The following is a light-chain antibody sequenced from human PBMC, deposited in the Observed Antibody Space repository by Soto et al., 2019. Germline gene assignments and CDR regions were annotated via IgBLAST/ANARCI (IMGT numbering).Light chain of an antibody. Sequence: DIQMTQSPSSLSASVGDRVTITCRASQSISSYLNWYQQKPGKAPKFLIYAASSLESGVPSRFSGSGSGTDFTLTISRLEPEDFAVYYCQQYGSSPRTFGQGTKVDIK. CDR1: QSISSY. J-gene: IGKJ1*01. V-gene: IGKV1-39*01. CDR2: AAS. CDR3: QQYGSSPRT.